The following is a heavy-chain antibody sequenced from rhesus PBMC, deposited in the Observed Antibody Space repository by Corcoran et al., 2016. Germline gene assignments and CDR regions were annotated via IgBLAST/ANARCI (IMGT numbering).Heavy chain of an antibody. V-gene: IGHV4S14*01. D-gene: IGHD6-31*01. J-gene: IGHJ4*01. Sequence: QVQLQESGPGLVKPSETLSLTCAVSGGSISGYYYWSLFRQPPGKGLEWIGRFYGWGGGNYLNPSLKSRVTLSVDTSKNRFSLKLSSVTAAGTAVYYCASERVAAAYDYWGQGVLVTVSS. CDR2: FYGWGGGN. CDR1: GGSISGYYY. CDR3: ASERVAAAYDY.